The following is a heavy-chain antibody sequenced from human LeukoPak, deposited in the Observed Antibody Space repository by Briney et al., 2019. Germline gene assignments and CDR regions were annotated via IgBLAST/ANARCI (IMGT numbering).Heavy chain of an antibody. CDR3: AKEGSYYDILTGYYDY. CDR1: GFTFSSYG. Sequence: PGGSLRLSCAASGFTFSSYGMLWVRQAPGKGLEWVAVISYDGSNKYYADSVKGRFTISRDNSKNTLYLQMNSLRAEDTAVYYCAKEGSYYDILTGYYDYWGQGTLVTVSS. V-gene: IGHV3-30*18. CDR2: ISYDGSNK. J-gene: IGHJ4*02. D-gene: IGHD3-9*01.